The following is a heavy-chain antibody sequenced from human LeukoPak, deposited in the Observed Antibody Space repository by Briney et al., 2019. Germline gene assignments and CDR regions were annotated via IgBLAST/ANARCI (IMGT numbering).Heavy chain of an antibody. CDR2: INPSGGST. Sequence: GASVKVSCKASGYTFTSYYMHWVRQAPGQGLEWMGIINPSGGSTSYAQKFQGRVTMTRDTSTSTVYMELSSLRSEDTAVYYCARDLSGNYYDSSGYYFDYWGQGTLVNVSS. CDR1: GYTFTSYY. V-gene: IGHV1-46*01. J-gene: IGHJ4*02. D-gene: IGHD3-22*01. CDR3: ARDLSGNYYDSSGYYFDY.